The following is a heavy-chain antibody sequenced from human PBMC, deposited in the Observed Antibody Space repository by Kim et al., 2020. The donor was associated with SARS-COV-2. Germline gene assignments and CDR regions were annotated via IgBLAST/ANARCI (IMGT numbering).Heavy chain of an antibody. Sequence: SVKVSCKASGGTFSSYAISWVRQAPGQGLEWMGGIIPIFGTANYAQKFQGRVTITADESTSTAYMELSSLRSEDTAVYYCAREGGMITFGGVIDHDAFDIWGQRTMVTVSS. CDR1: GGTFSSYA. CDR3: AREGGMITFGGVIDHDAFDI. D-gene: IGHD3-16*02. CDR2: IIPIFGTA. J-gene: IGHJ3*02. V-gene: IGHV1-69*13.